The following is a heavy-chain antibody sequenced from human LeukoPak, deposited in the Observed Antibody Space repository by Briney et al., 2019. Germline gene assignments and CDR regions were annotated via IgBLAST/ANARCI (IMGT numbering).Heavy chain of an antibody. V-gene: IGHV3-66*01. CDR2: LYSGGST. CDR3: ARTLYFGDLFYDY. D-gene: IGHD3-10*01. Sequence: PGGSLRLSCAASGFTVSNNYMSWVRQAPGKGLDWVSVLYSGGSTYYADSVKGRFTISRDNSKNTLYLQMNSLRAEDTPVYHCARTLYFGDLFYDYWGQGTLVTVSS. CDR1: GFTVSNNY. J-gene: IGHJ4*02.